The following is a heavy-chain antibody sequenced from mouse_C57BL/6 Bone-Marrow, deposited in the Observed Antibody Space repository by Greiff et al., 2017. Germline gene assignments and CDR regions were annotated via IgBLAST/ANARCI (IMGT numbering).Heavy chain of an antibody. CDR3: ARRDYDGAWFAY. CDR2: IDPSDSYT. V-gene: IGHV1-69*01. CDR1: GYTFTSYW. Sequence: QVQLQQPGAELVMPGASVKLSCKASGYTFTSYWMHWVKQRPGQGLEWIGEIDPSDSYTNYNQKFKGKSTLTVDKSSITAYMQLSSLTSEYSAVYYCARRDYDGAWFAYWGQGTLVTVSA. D-gene: IGHD2-4*01. J-gene: IGHJ3*01.